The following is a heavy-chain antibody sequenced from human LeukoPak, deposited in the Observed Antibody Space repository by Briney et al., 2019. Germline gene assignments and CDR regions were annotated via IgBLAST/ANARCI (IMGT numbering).Heavy chain of an antibody. CDR3: ARLTKFLTTYYPTP. D-gene: IGHD2/OR15-2a*01. J-gene: IGHJ5*02. Sequence: SENLSLNCTVSGCSITGYYWSWIRQPPGKGLEWVGYIFSSGSTNYNPSLKSRVTISLDTSTSQFSLKLISVTASDTAVYYCARLTKFLTTYYPTPWGQGTLVTVSS. CDR1: GCSITGYY. V-gene: IGHV4-59*08. CDR2: IFSSGST.